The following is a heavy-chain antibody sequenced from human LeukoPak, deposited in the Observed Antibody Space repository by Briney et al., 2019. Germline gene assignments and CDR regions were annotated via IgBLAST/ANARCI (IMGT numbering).Heavy chain of an antibody. Sequence: SETLSLTCAVYGGSFSGYYWSWIRQPPGKGLEWIGEINHSGSTNYNPSLKSRVTISVDTSKNQFSLKLSSVTAADTAVYYCARDRSSGFDYWGQGTLVTVSS. D-gene: IGHD6-19*01. CDR2: INHSGST. CDR3: ARDRSSGFDY. CDR1: GGSFSGYY. J-gene: IGHJ4*02. V-gene: IGHV4-34*01.